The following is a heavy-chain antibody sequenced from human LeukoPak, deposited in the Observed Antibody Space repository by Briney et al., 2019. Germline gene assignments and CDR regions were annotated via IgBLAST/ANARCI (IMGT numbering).Heavy chain of an antibody. CDR2: IYHSGST. V-gene: IGHV4-4*02. CDR1: GGSISSSNR. CDR3: ARDYFDWLLRNYYMDV. D-gene: IGHD3-9*01. Sequence: PSETLSLTCAVSGGSISSSNRWSWVRPPPGKGLEWIGEIYHSGSTNYNPSLKSRVTISVDKSKNQFSLKLSSVTAADTAVYYCARDYFDWLLRNYYMDVWGKGTTVTVSS. J-gene: IGHJ6*03.